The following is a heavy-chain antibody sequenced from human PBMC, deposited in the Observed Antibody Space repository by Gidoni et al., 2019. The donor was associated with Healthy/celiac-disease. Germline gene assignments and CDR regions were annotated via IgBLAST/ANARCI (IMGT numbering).Heavy chain of an antibody. D-gene: IGHD6-6*01. V-gene: IGHV4-59*01. CDR2: IYYSGST. Sequence: QVHLQQSGPGLLKPSETLSLTCTVSGVSISSYYWSGIRQPPGKGLEWIGYIYYSGSTNYNPSLKRRVTISVDTSKNQFSLKRRSVTAADTAVYYCAREIAARSWGTWFDPWGQGTLVTVSS. CDR1: GVSISSYY. J-gene: IGHJ5*02. CDR3: AREIAARSWGTWFDP.